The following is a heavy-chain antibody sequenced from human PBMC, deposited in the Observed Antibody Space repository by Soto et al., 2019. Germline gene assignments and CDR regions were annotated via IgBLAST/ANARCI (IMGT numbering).Heavy chain of an antibody. CDR2: ISYDGSNK. V-gene: IGHV3-30*18. J-gene: IGHJ4*02. CDR3: AKEPVESRIVVVPAAIYFDY. Sequence: QVQLVESGGGVVQPGRSLRLSCAASGFTFSSYGMHWVRQAPGKGLEWVAVISYDGSNKYYADSVKGRFTISRDNSKNTLYLQMSSLRAEDTAVYYCAKEPVESRIVVVPAAIYFDYWGQGTLVTVSS. CDR1: GFTFSSYG. D-gene: IGHD2-2*01.